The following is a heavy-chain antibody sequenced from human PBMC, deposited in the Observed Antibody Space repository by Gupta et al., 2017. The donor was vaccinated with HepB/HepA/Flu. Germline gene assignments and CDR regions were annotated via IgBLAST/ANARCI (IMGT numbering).Heavy chain of an antibody. CDR3: ATIYSWIDY. CDR1: GDSIRNTNYY. Sequence: QLQLQESGPGLVKPSATLSLTCTVSGDSIRNTNYYWGWIRQPPGKGLEWIGSGHYSGTTYHNPSLSSRVSVSVDTTKNQISLRLTSVATTDSAVYYCATIYSWIDYWGQGTQVTVSS. J-gene: IGHJ4*02. V-gene: IGHV4-39*01. CDR2: GHYSGTT. D-gene: IGHD1-26*01.